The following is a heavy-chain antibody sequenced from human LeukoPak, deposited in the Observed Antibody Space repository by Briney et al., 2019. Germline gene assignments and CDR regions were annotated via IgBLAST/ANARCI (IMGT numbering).Heavy chain of an antibody. CDR1: GFTFSSYA. J-gene: IGHJ4*02. Sequence: QSGGPLRLSCAASGFTFSSYAMHWVRQAPGKGLEWVAVISYDGSNKYYADSVKGRFTISRDNSKNTLYLQMNSLRAEDTALYYCAKDIGQQQLAGRGHYFDYWGQGTLVTVSS. V-gene: IGHV3-30-3*01. CDR3: AKDIGQQQLAGRGHYFDY. CDR2: ISYDGSNK. D-gene: IGHD6-13*01.